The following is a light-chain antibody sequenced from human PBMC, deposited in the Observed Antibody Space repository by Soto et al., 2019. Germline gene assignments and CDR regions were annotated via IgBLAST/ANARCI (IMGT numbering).Light chain of an antibody. J-gene: IGLJ1*01. V-gene: IGLV2-23*01. CDR2: EGS. CDR1: SSDVGSYNL. CDR3: YPYAGSSSYV. Sequence: QSVLTQPASVSGSPGQSITISCTGTSSDVGSYNLVSWYQQHPGKAPKLMIYEGSKRPSGVSNRFSGSKSGNTASLTISGLQAEDEADYFCYPYAGSSSYVFGTGTKLTVL.